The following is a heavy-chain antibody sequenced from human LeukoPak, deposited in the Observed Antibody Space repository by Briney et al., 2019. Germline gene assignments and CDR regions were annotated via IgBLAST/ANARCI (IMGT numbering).Heavy chain of an antibody. CDR3: AKMGPGALTADAFDI. CDR2: ISPGDSDT. V-gene: IGHV5-51*01. J-gene: IGHJ3*02. D-gene: IGHD1-14*01. CDR1: GYSFTNYW. Sequence: GESLKISCKGSGYSFTNYWIGWVRQMPGKGLEWMGSISPGDSDTRYIPSFQGQFTISADKSITTAYLQWSSLKASDTATYFCAKMGPGALTADAFDIWGQGTTVTVSS.